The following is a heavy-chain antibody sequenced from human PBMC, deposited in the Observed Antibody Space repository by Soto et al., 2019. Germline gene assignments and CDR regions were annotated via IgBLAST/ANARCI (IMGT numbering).Heavy chain of an antibody. D-gene: IGHD6-13*01. CDR3: ARDRGGYGNPDY. V-gene: IGHV4-31*03. J-gene: IGHJ4*02. CDR2: IYSSGTT. Sequence: QVQLQESGPGLVKPSQTLSLTCTVSGGSTRSGAYYWTWIRQHPGKGPEWIGYIYSSGTTYYNPSLESRVTMSLDTSKNQFSLNLNSVTAADTAMYYCARDRGGYGNPDYWGQGTLVIVSS. CDR1: GGSTRSGAYY.